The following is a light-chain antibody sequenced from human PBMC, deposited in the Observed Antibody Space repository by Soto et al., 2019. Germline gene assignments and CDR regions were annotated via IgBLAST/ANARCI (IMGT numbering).Light chain of an antibody. CDR3: QHYNSYSEA. J-gene: IGKJ1*01. CDR2: DAS. CDR1: QGISSA. Sequence: AIQLTQSPSSLSASVGDIVTITCLASQGISSALAWYQQKPGKDPKLLIYDASSLESGVPSRFSGSGSGTEFNLTISRLQTDDFATYYCQHYNSYSEAFGQGTKVDIK. V-gene: IGKV1-13*02.